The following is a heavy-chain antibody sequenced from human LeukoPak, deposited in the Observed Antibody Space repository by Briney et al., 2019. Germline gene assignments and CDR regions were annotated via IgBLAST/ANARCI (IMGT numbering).Heavy chain of an antibody. CDR1: GGSISSYY. CDR2: IYYSGST. D-gene: IGHD3-10*01. V-gene: IGHV4-59*01. CDR3: ARDPSGGYFDY. J-gene: IGHJ4*02. Sequence: SETLSLTCTVSGGSISSYYWSWIRQPPGEGLEWIGYIYYSGSTNYNPSLKNRVTISVDTSKNQFSLKLSSVTAADTAVYYCARDPSGGYFDYWGQGTLVTVSS.